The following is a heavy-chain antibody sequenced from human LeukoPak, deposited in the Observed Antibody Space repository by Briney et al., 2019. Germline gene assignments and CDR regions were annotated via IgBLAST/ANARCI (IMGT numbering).Heavy chain of an antibody. D-gene: IGHD4-17*01. Sequence: PSETLSLTCTVSGGSISSGGYYWSWIRQHPGKGLEWIGYIYYSGSTYYNPSLKSRVTISVDTSKNQFSLKLSSVTAADTAVYYCARGRTTVRYFDYWGQGTLVTVSS. CDR3: ARGRTTVRYFDY. CDR1: GGSISSGGYY. J-gene: IGHJ4*02. CDR2: IYYSGST. V-gene: IGHV4-31*03.